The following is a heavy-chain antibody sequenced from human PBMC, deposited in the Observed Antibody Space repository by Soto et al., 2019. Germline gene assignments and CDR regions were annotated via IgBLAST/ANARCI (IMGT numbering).Heavy chain of an antibody. V-gene: IGHV4-59*01. CDR3: ARDLTPEFYGSGISGMDV. Sequence: SETLSLTCTVSGGSISSYSWSWIRQPPGKGLEWIGYIYYSGCTNYNPSLKSRVTISVDTSKNQFSLKLSSVTAADTAVYYCARDLTPEFYGSGISGMDVWGQGTTVTVSS. D-gene: IGHD3-10*01. CDR2: IYYSGCT. J-gene: IGHJ6*02. CDR1: GGSISSYS.